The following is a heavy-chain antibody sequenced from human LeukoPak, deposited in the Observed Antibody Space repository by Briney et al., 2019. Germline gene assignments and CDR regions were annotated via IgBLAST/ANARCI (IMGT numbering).Heavy chain of an antibody. D-gene: IGHD3-22*01. CDR1: GGSLSSYY. J-gene: IGHJ4*02. CDR3: AREDTMTPYLSFDY. V-gene: IGHV4-59*01. CDR2: IYYSGST. Sequence: SETLSLTCTVSGGSLSSYYWSWIRQPPGKGLEWIGYIYYSGSTNYNPSLKSRVTISVDTSKNQFSLKLSSVTAADTAVYYCAREDTMTPYLSFDYWGQGTLVTVSS.